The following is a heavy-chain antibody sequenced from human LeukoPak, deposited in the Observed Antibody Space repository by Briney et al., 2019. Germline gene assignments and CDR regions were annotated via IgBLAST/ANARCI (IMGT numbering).Heavy chain of an antibody. CDR2: INHSGST. CDR3: ARELRAAAARYGANWFDP. V-gene: IGHV4-34*01. Sequence: SETLSLTCAVYGGSFSGYYWSWIRQPPGKGLEWIGEINHSGSTNYNPSLKSRVTISVDTSKNQSSLKLSSVTAADTAVYYCARELRAAAARYGANWFDPWGQGTLVTVSS. CDR1: GGSFSGYY. J-gene: IGHJ5*02. D-gene: IGHD6-13*01.